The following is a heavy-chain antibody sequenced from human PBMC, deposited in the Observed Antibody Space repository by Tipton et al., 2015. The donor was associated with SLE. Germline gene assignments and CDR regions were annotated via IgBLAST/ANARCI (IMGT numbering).Heavy chain of an antibody. CDR3: ARDRGPYYYDNSGYYNAFDT. D-gene: IGHD3-22*01. V-gene: IGHV4-39*02. J-gene: IGHJ3*02. CDR2: MSSSGAT. Sequence: TLSLTCTVSGASLTTSVFYWGWIRQPPGKGLEWLGSMSSSGATHSNPSLKSRVTLSVDTSKNHFSLALISVTTADTAVYYCARDRGPYYYDNSGYYNAFDTWGQVTMVTVSS. CDR1: GASLTTSVFY.